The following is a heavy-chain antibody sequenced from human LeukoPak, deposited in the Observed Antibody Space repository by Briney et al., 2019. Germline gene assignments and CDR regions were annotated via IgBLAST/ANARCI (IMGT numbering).Heavy chain of an antibody. J-gene: IGHJ4*02. V-gene: IGHV3-48*03. Sequence: GGSLRLSCAASGFIFSSYEMSWVRQAPGKGLEWVSYISSSGRTMYYADSVKGRFTVSRDNAKNSLYLQMNSLRAEDTAVYYCARHYYGSGSYWGYFDYWGQGTLVTVSS. D-gene: IGHD3-10*01. CDR1: GFIFSSYE. CDR2: ISSSGRTM. CDR3: ARHYYGSGSYWGYFDY.